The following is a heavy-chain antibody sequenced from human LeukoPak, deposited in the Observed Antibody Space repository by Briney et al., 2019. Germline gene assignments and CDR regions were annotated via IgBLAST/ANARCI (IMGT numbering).Heavy chain of an antibody. J-gene: IGHJ4*02. CDR2: LVYDERS. CDR1: GFPLSSYG. CDR3: ARDLSAAFDF. Sequence: GGSLRLSCAASGFPLSSYGMHWVRQAPGKGLEWVARLVYDERSDYADSVKGRFSISRDNSKNTLFLDMSDLRVEDTVVYYCARDLSAAFDFWGQGVLVTVSS. D-gene: IGHD6-19*01. V-gene: IGHV3-33*01.